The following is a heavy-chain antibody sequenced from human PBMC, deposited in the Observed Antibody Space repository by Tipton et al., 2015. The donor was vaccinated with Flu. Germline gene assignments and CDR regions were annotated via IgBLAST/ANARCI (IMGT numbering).Heavy chain of an antibody. D-gene: IGHD6-19*01. CDR1: GFTFSSYW. CDR2: INSDGRVT. V-gene: IGHV3-74*01. Sequence: SLRLSCAATGFTFSSYWMHWVRQVPGKGLVWVARINSDGRVTTYADSVKGRFTISRDNAKNTLYLQMNSLRVEDTAVYYCVRDIITVTGVHFEYWGQGTLLTVSS. CDR3: VRDIITVTGVHFEY. J-gene: IGHJ4*02.